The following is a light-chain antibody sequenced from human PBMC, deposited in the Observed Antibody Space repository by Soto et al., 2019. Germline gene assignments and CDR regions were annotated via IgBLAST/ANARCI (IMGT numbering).Light chain of an antibody. V-gene: IGKV3-11*01. Sequence: EIVLTQSPATLSFSPGERATLSCRASQSVKTLLVWYQQRPGQAPRLLIHDASHRAAGIPARFSGSGFGTDFTLTISSLEPEDAAVYYCQQRSNWPPITFGQGTRLEIK. CDR3: QQRSNWPPIT. CDR1: QSVKTL. CDR2: DAS. J-gene: IGKJ5*01.